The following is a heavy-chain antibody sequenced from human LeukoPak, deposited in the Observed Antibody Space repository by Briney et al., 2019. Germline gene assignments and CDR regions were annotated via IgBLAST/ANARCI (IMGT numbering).Heavy chain of an antibody. CDR3: ARRRSIMYDGNYFDY. Sequence: SETLSLTCTVSGGSIGSHYWNWIRQPPGKGLEWIGYIYYSGSTIYNPSLKSRVTISVDTSKNQFSLKLSSVTAADTAVYYCARRRSIMYDGNYFDYWGQGTLVAVSS. J-gene: IGHJ4*02. CDR1: GGSIGSHY. CDR2: IYYSGST. D-gene: IGHD2-8*01. V-gene: IGHV4-59*08.